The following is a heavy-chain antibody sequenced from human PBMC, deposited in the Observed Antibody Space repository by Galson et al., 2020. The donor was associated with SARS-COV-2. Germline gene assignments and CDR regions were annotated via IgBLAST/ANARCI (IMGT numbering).Heavy chain of an antibody. Sequence: GESLKISCAASGFTFSNYEIHWVRQAPGKGLEWVAVVFSDGNKKFYADSVKGRFIISRDNFKNTLFLQMNSLRADDTARYYCAILGGGSGDFDYWGQGTLVTVSS. D-gene: IGHD3-10*01. J-gene: IGHJ4*02. CDR1: GFTFSNYE. V-gene: IGHV3-33*01. CDR3: AILGGGSGDFDY. CDR2: VFSDGNKK.